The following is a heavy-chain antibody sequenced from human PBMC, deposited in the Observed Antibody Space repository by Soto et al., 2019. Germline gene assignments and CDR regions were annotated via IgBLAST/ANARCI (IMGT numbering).Heavy chain of an antibody. CDR1: GFTFSSYA. CDR2: ISGSGGST. Sequence: PGGSLRLSCAASGFTFSSYAMDWVCQAPGKGLEWVSAISGSGGSTYYADSVKGRFTISRDNSKNTLYLQMNSLRAEDTAVYYCASAAREYYYYGMDVWGQGTTVTVSS. J-gene: IGHJ6*02. CDR3: ASAAREYYYYGMDV. V-gene: IGHV3-23*01.